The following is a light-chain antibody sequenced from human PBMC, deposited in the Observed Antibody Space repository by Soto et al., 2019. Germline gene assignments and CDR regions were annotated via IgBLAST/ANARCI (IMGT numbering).Light chain of an antibody. Sequence: DIQMTQSPSSLSASVGDRVTITCRASQGISSYSLAWYQKKPGQAPRLLIYGASSRAAGIPDRFSGSGSGTDFTLTISSLQPEDFATYYCQQANSFPLTFGGGTKVDIK. V-gene: IGKV1-12*01. CDR3: QQANSFPLT. J-gene: IGKJ4*01. CDR2: GAS. CDR1: QGISSY.